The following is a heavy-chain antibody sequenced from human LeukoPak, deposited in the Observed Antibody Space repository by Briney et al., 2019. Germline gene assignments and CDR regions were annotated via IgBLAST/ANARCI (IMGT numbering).Heavy chain of an antibody. CDR1: GFTFSSYS. J-gene: IGHJ3*02. D-gene: IGHD2-21*02. V-gene: IGHV3-48*04. CDR3: ARDKGAYCGGDCYSPDAFDI. CDR2: ISSSSSTI. Sequence: GGSLRLSCAASGFTFSSYSMNWVRQAPGKGLEWVSYISSSSSTIYYADSVKGRFTISRDNAKNSPYLQMNSLRAEDTAVYYCARDKGAYCGGDCYSPDAFDIWGQGTMVTVSS.